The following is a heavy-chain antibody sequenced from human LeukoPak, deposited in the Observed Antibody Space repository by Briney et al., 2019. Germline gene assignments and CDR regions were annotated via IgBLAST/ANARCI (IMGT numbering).Heavy chain of an antibody. CDR2: IYYSGST. D-gene: IGHD6-19*01. J-gene: IGHJ4*02. Sequence: PSETLSLTCTLSGGSISSYYWSWIRQPPGKGLEWIGYIYYSGSTNYNPSLKSRVTISVDTSKNQFSLKLSSVTAADTAVYYCARRYSSGWYGYWGQGTLVTVSS. CDR1: GGSISSYY. CDR3: ARRYSSGWYGY. V-gene: IGHV4-59*01.